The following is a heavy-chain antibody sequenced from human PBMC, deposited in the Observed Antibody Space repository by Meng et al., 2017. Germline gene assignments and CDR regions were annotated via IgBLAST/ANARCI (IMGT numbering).Heavy chain of an antibody. V-gene: IGHV1-2*06. CDR1: GYTFTGYY. CDR3: ARDSATGDL. CDR2: INPNGGGT. D-gene: IGHD5-12*01. J-gene: IGHJ5*02. Sequence: QVRLVESGAEVKKPGASVKDSCKASGYTFTGYYMHWVRQAPGQGLEWMGRINPNGGGTNYAQKFQGRVTMTRDASISTAYMELSRLISDDTAVYYCARDSATGDLWGQGTLVTVSS.